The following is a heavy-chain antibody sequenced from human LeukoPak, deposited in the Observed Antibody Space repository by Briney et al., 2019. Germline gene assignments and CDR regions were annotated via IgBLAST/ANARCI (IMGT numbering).Heavy chain of an antibody. J-gene: IGHJ6*03. CDR2: MNPNSGNT. CDR1: GYTFTSYD. CDR3: ARGGVYDSSGYYVSYYMDV. V-gene: IGHV1-8*01. Sequence: ASVKVSCKASGYTFTSYDINWVRQATGQGLEWMGWMNPNSGNTGYAQKFQGRVTRTRNTSISTAYMELSSLRSEDTAVYYCARGGVYDSSGYYVSYYMDVWGKGTTVTVSS. D-gene: IGHD3-22*01.